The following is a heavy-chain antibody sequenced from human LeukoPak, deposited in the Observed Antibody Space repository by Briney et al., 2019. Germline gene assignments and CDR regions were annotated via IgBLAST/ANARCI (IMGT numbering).Heavy chain of an antibody. CDR3: TTAMVRGVMFDY. CDR1: GFTFSNAW. CDR2: IKSKTDGGTT. Sequence: GGSLRLSCAASGFTFSNAWMSWVRQAPGKGVEWVGRIKSKTDGGTTDYAAPVKGRFTISRDDSKNTLYLQMISLKTEDTAVYYCTTAMVRGVMFDYWGQGTLVTVSS. V-gene: IGHV3-15*01. J-gene: IGHJ4*02. D-gene: IGHD3-10*01.